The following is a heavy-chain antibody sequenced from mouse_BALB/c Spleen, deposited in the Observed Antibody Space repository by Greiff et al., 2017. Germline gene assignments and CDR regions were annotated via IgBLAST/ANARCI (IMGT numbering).Heavy chain of an antibody. CDR2: IYPGDGDT. CDR1: GYAFSSYW. CDR3: ARFVIPTVVATDD. J-gene: IGHJ2*01. D-gene: IGHD1-1*01. V-gene: IGHV1-80*01. Sequence: QVQLQQSGAELVRPGSSVKISCKASGYAFSSYWMNWVKQRPGQGLEWIGQIYPGDGDTNYNGKFKGKATLTADKSSSTAYMQLSSLTSEDSAVYFCARFVIPTVVATDDWGQGTTLTVSS.